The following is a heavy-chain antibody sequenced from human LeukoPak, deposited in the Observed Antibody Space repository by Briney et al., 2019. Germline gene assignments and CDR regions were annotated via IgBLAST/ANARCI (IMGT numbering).Heavy chain of an antibody. CDR2: ISYDGSNK. V-gene: IGHV3-30*03. Sequence: GGSLRLSCAASVFTFSSYSMNLVRQAPGKGLEWVAVISYDGSNKYYADSVKGRFTISRDNFKNTLSLQMNSLRAEDTAVYYCARDHRSSGWIRDLDYWGQGTLVTVSS. J-gene: IGHJ4*02. CDR1: VFTFSSYS. D-gene: IGHD6-19*01. CDR3: ARDHRSSGWIRDLDY.